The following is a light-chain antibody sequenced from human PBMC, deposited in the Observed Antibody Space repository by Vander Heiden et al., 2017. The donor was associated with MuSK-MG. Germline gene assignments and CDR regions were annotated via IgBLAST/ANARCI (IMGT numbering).Light chain of an antibody. J-gene: IGLJ2*01. CDR3: AAWDDSLSGPV. Sequence: QSVLTQPPSASGTPGQRVTISCSGSSSNIGSNYVYWYQQLPGTAPKLLIYRNNQRPSGVPDRCSGSKSGTSAALAISGRRSDDDADYYCAAWDDSLSGPVFGGGTKLTVL. V-gene: IGLV1-47*01. CDR1: SSNIGSNY. CDR2: RNN.